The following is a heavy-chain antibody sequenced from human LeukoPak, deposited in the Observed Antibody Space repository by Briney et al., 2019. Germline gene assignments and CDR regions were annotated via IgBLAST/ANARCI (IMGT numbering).Heavy chain of an antibody. D-gene: IGHD3-22*01. CDR2: IIPILGIA. J-gene: IGHJ4*02. Sequence: GASVKVSCKASGGTFSSYAISWVRQAPGQGLEWMGRIIPILGIANYAQKFQGRVTITADKSTSTAYMELSSLRPEDTAVYYCARDHGFDYYDSSGYSHWGQGTLVTVSS. CDR3: ARDHGFDYYDSSGYSH. CDR1: GGTFSSYA. V-gene: IGHV1-69*04.